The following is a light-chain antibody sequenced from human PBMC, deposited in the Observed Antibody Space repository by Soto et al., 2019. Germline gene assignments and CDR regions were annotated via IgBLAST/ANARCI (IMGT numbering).Light chain of an antibody. V-gene: IGLV2-23*02. CDR3: CSFVGVTNDV. CDR2: NVT. CDR1: GNAVSYQL. J-gene: IGLJ1*01. Sequence: QSALTQPASVSGSPGQLITISCSGNAVSYQLVSWYQQQPGKAPKLILYNVTRRPSGVSNRFSGFKSGTTASLKITGLQAKDEADYYCCSFVGVTNDVFGNGTKVTV.